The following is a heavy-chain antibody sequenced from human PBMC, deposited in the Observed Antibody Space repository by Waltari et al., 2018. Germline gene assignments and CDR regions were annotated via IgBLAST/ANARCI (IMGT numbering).Heavy chain of an antibody. Sequence: QVQLVQSGAEVKKPGSSVKVSYKASGGTFSSYALSWVRQAPGQGLEWMWGIIPIFDTANYAQKFQGRVTITADESTSTAYMELSSLRSEDTAVYYCARAEDYYDSSGYYYVWGQGTLVTVSS. D-gene: IGHD3-22*01. CDR1: GGTFSSYA. CDR3: ARAEDYYDSSGYYYV. CDR2: IIPIFDTA. J-gene: IGHJ4*02. V-gene: IGHV1-69*01.